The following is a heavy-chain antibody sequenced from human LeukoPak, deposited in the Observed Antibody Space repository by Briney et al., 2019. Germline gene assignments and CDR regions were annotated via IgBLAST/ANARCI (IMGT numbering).Heavy chain of an antibody. CDR3: AGERPSSSWYDF. V-gene: IGHV3-9*01. D-gene: IGHD6-13*01. CDR2: ISWNSGSI. J-gene: IGHJ5*01. Sequence: GRSLRLSCAASGFTFDDYAMHWVRQAPGKGLEWVSGISWNSGSIGYADSVKGRFTISRDNAKNSLYLQMNSLRVEDTAVYYCAGERPSSSWYDFWGQGTLVTVSS. CDR1: GFTFDDYA.